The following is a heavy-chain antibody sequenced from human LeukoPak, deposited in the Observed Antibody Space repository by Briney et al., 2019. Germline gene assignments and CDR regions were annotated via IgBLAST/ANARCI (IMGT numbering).Heavy chain of an antibody. J-gene: IGHJ4*02. CDR3: ATDPSWPIAAAGIDY. D-gene: IGHD6-13*01. CDR1: GYTFTSYG. V-gene: IGHV7-4-1*02. Sequence: GASVKVSCKASGYTFTSYGISWVRQAPGQGLEWMGWINTNTGNPTYAQGFTGRFVFSLDTSVSTAYLQISSLKAEDTAVYYCATDPSWPIAAAGIDYWGQGTLVTVSS. CDR2: INTNTGNP.